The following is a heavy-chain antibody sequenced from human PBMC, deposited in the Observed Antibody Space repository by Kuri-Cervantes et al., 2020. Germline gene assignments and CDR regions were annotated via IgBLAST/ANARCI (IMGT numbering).Heavy chain of an antibody. V-gene: IGHV1-69*13. CDR2: IIPIFGTA. CDR1: GGTFSSYA. CDR3: ARSRVVAGRTGRNYYYYYGMDV. Sequence: SVKVSCKASGGTFSSYAISWVRQAPGQGLEWMGGIIPIFGTANYAQKFQGRVTITADESTSTAYMELSSLRSEDTAVYYCARSRVVAGRTGRNYYYYYGMDVWGQGTTVTVSS. J-gene: IGHJ6*02. D-gene: IGHD2-15*01.